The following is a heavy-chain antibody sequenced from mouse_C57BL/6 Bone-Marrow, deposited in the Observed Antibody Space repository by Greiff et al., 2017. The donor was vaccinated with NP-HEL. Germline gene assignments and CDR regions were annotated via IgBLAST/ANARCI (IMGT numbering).Heavy chain of an antibody. V-gene: IGHV1-59*01. CDR1: GYTFTSYC. D-gene: IGHD1-1*01. Sequence: VQLQQPGAELARPGTSVKLSCKASGYTFTSYCMHWVKQRPGQGLEWIGVIDPSDSYTNYNQKFKGKATLTVDKSSSTAYMQLSSLTSEDSAVYYCARGHYDGISHLDYWGQGTTLTVSS. CDR3: ARGHYDGISHLDY. J-gene: IGHJ2*01. CDR2: IDPSDSYT.